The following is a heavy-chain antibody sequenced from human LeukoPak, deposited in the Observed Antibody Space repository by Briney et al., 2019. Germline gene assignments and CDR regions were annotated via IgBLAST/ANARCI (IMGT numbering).Heavy chain of an antibody. J-gene: IGHJ4*02. CDR2: INPNSGGT. V-gene: IGHV1-2*02. CDR3: ARGPRIVGATVPEY. D-gene: IGHD1-26*01. CDR1: GYTFTSYG. Sequence: ASVKVSCKASGYTFTSYGISWVRQAPGQGLEWMGWINPNSGGTNYAQKFQGRVTMTRDTSISTAYMELSRLRSDDTAVYYCARGPRIVGATVPEYWGQGTLVTVSS.